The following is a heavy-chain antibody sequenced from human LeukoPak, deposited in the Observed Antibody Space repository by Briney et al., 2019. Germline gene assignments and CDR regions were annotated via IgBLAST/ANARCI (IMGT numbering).Heavy chain of an antibody. D-gene: IGHD6-19*01. J-gene: IGHJ3*01. CDR3: AQQWLLLGAFDF. CDR1: GFTVSSNY. Sequence: GGSLRLSCAASGFTVSSNYMSWARQPPGKGLEWVSAISGGGDSTYYADSVKGRFTISRDNSKNTLYLQMNSLRAEDTAVYYCAQQWLLLGAFDFXXXGTMVTVSS. V-gene: IGHV3-23*01. CDR2: ISGGGDST.